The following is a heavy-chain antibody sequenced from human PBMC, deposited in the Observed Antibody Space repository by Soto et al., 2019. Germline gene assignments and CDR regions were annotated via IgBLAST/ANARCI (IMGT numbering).Heavy chain of an antibody. CDR1: GYTFTSYG. Sequence: GASVKVSCEASGYTFTSYGISCVRQAPGQGLEWMGWISAYNGNTNYAQKLQGRVTMTTDTSTSTAYMELRSLRSDDTAVYYCARGGSSGYRFDAFDIWGQGKMVTVSS. CDR2: ISAYNGNT. V-gene: IGHV1-18*01. D-gene: IGHD6-13*01. J-gene: IGHJ3*02. CDR3: ARGGSSGYRFDAFDI.